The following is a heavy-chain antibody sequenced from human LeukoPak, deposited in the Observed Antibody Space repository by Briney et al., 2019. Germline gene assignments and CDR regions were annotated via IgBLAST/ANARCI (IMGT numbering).Heavy chain of an antibody. J-gene: IGHJ4*02. CDR2: ISSRSRTT. CDR1: GFTFSSYS. Sequence: GGSLRLSCAASGFTFSSYSMNWVRQAPGKGLEWVSYISSRSRTTYYADSVKGRFTISRDNAKNSLYLQMNSLRAEDTAVYYCAREGYFYDSSGYYLSEGFDYWGQGTLVTVSS. D-gene: IGHD3-22*01. CDR3: AREGYFYDSSGYYLSEGFDY. V-gene: IGHV3-48*01.